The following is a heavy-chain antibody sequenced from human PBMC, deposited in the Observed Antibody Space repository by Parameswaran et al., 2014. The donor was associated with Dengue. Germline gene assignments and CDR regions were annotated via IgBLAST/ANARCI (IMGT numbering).Heavy chain of an antibody. J-gene: IGHJ4*02. CDR2: IIPIFGTA. D-gene: IGHD3-22*01. CDR3: ACSVRSYYYDSSGYPDY. Sequence: WVRQAPGQGLEWMGGIIPIFGTANYAQKFQGRVTITADESTSTAYMELSSLRSEDTAVYYCACSVRSYYYDSSGYPDYWGQGTLVTVSS. V-gene: IGHV1-69*01.